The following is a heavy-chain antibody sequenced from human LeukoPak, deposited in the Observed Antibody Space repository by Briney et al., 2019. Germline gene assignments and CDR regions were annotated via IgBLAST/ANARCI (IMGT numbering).Heavy chain of an antibody. CDR1: GGSISSYY. Sequence: PSETLSLTCTVSGGSISSYYWSWIRQPPGKGLEWIGYIYYSGSTNYNPSLKSRVTISVDTSKNQFSLKLSSVTAADTAVYYCAKDSSQGSTGIAAAGTGFWFDPWGQGTLVTVSS. V-gene: IGHV4-59*01. D-gene: IGHD6-13*01. J-gene: IGHJ5*02. CDR3: AKDSSQGSTGIAAAGTGFWFDP. CDR2: IYYSGST.